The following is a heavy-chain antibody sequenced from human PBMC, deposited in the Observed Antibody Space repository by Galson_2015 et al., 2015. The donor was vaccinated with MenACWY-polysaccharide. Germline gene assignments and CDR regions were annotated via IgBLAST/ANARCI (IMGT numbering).Heavy chain of an antibody. J-gene: IGHJ5*02. Sequence: SLRLSCAASGFTFSTYAMSWVRQAPGKGLEWISGISSDRGSTYYADSVKGRFTISRDNSKSTLYLQMNSLRAEDTAVYYCAKDSTDFWSVAGRFDHWGQGTLVTVSS. V-gene: IGHV3-23*01. D-gene: IGHD3-3*01. CDR1: GFTFSTYA. CDR3: AKDSTDFWSVAGRFDH. CDR2: ISSDRGST.